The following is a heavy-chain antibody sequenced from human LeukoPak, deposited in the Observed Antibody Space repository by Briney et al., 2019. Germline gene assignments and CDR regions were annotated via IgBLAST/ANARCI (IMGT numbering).Heavy chain of an antibody. J-gene: IGHJ2*01. CDR1: GYTFTSYG. Sequence: ASVKVSCKASGYTFTSYGISWVRQAPGQGLEWMGWISAYNGNTNYAQKLQGRVTMTTDTSTSTAYMELRSLRSDDTAVYYCARDRLYGDYVRWYFDLWGRGTLVTVSS. CDR3: ARDRLYGDYVRWYFDL. CDR2: ISAYNGNT. V-gene: IGHV1-18*01. D-gene: IGHD4-17*01.